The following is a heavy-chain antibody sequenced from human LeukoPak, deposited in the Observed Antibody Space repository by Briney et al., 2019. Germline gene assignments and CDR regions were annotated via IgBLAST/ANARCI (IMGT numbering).Heavy chain of an antibody. CDR1: GFTFSNAW. Sequence: GGSLRLSCAASGFTFSNAWMSWVRQAPGKGLEWVGRLKSKTDGGATDYAAPVKGRFTISRDDSKNTLYLQMSSLKTEDTAVYYCTHDYGDRGGFDYWGQGTLVTVSS. CDR3: THDYGDRGGFDY. J-gene: IGHJ4*02. D-gene: IGHD4-17*01. CDR2: LKSKTDGGAT. V-gene: IGHV3-15*01.